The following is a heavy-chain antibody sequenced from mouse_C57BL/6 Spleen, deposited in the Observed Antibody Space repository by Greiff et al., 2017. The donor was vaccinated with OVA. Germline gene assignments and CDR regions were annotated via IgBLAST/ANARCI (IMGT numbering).Heavy chain of an antibody. J-gene: IGHJ4*01. CDR2: ISSGGSYT. CDR3: ARHRLYSTDYAMDY. Sequence: EVMLVESGGDLVKPGGSLKLSCAASGFTFSSYGMSWVRQTPDKRLEWVATISSGGSYTYYPDSVKGRFTISRDNAKNTLYLQMSSLKSEDTAMYYCARHRLYSTDYAMDYWGQGTSVTVSS. CDR1: GFTFSSYG. V-gene: IGHV5-6*02. D-gene: IGHD2-5*01.